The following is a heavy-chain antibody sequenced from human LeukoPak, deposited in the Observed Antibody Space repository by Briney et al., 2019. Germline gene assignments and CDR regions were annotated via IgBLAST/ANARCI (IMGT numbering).Heavy chain of an antibody. D-gene: IGHD4-11*01. CDR2: INHSGST. V-gene: IGHV4-34*01. CDR1: GGSFSGYY. J-gene: IGHJ6*03. Sequence: SETLSLTCAVYGGSFSGYYWSWIRQPPGKGLEWIGEINHSGSTNYNPSLKSRVTISVDTSMNQFSLKLNSVTAADTAIYYCARGNMWDYRRYYYYMDVWGKGTTVTVSS. CDR3: ARGNMWDYRRYYYYMDV.